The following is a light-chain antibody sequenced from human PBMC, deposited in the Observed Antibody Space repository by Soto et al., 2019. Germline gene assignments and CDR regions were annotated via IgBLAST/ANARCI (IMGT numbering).Light chain of an antibody. CDR2: VAS. CDR1: QSISRY. V-gene: IGKV1-39*01. J-gene: IGKJ1*01. CDR3: QQYGSSPPWT. Sequence: IQLTQSPSSLSASVGYRFTITCRASQSISRYLNWYQQKPGKAPNLLIYVASSLQSEVPSRFSGSGSGTDFTLTIRRLEPEDFAVYYCQQYGSSPPWTFGQGTKVDIK.